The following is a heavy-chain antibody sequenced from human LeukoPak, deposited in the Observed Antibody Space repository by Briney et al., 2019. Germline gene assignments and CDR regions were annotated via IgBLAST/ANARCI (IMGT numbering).Heavy chain of an antibody. Sequence: QPGRSLRLSCAASGFTFSSYAMHWVRQAPGKGLEWVAVISYDGSNKYYADSVKGRFTISRDNSKNTLYLQMNSLRGEDTAVYYCARDGGLHTNFDYWGQGTLVTVSS. CDR1: GFTFSSYA. J-gene: IGHJ4*02. V-gene: IGHV3-30*04. CDR3: ARDGGLHTNFDY. CDR2: ISYDGSNK. D-gene: IGHD2-15*01.